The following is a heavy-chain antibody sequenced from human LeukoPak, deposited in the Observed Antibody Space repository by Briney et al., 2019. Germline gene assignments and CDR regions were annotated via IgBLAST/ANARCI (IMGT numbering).Heavy chain of an antibody. J-gene: IGHJ4*02. CDR2: ISAYNGNT. D-gene: IGHD2-15*01. CDR3: ARGHCSGGSCYSEYGDY. V-gene: IGHV1-18*01. Sequence: ASVKVSCKASGYTFISYSITWVRQAPGQGLEWMGWISAYNGNTNYAQKLQGRVTMTTDTSTSTAYMELRSLRSDDTAVYYCARGHCSGGSCYSEYGDYWGQGTLVTVSS. CDR1: GYTFISYS.